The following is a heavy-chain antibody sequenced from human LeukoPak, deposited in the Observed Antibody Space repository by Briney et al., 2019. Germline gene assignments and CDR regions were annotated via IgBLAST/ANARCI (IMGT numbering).Heavy chain of an antibody. J-gene: IGHJ4*02. Sequence: GGSLRLSCAASGFTFSSYAMSWVRQAPGKGLEWVSAISGSGGSTYYADSVKGRFTISRDNAKNSLYLQMNSLRAEDTAVYYCARDSNGDYVPYYFDYWGQGTLVTVSS. CDR1: GFTFSSYA. CDR3: ARDSNGDYVPYYFDY. V-gene: IGHV3-23*01. CDR2: ISGSGGST. D-gene: IGHD4-17*01.